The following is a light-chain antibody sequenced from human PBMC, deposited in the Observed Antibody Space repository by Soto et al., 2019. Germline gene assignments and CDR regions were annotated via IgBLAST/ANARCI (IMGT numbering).Light chain of an antibody. CDR3: LQDYNYPRP. CDR2: AAS. CDR1: QGIRND. V-gene: IGKV1-6*01. J-gene: IGKJ1*01. Sequence: AIQMTQSPSSLSASVGDRVTITCRASQGIRNDLGWYKQKPGKAPKLLIYAASTLQSGVRSSFSGSGSGTDFTLTISSLQPEDFATYYCLQDYNYPRPFGQGTKVEIQ.